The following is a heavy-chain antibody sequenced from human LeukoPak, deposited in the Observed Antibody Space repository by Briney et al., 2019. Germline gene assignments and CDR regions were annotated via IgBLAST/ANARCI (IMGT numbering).Heavy chain of an antibody. CDR2: IIPIFGTA. CDR3: ARDYAATGGAFDI. V-gene: IGHV1-69*13. J-gene: IGHJ3*02. Sequence: SVKASCKASGGTFSSYAISWVRQAPGQGLEWMGGIIPIFGTANYAQKFQGRVTITADESTSTAYMELSSLRSEDTAVYYCARDYAATGGAFDIWGQGTMVTVSS. D-gene: IGHD3-16*01. CDR1: GGTFSSYA.